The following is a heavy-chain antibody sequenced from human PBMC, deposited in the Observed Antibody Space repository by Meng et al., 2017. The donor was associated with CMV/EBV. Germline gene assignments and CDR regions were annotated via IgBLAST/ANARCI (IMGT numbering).Heavy chain of an antibody. V-gene: IGHV3-48*03. D-gene: IGHD2-2*01. Sequence: GESLKISCAASGFTFSSYEMNWVRQAPGKGPEWVSYISSSSSTIYYADSVKGRFTISRDNAKNSLYLQMNSLRAEDTAVYYCARDPSIVVVPAAKYYYGMDVWGQGTTVTVSS. CDR2: ISSSSSTI. J-gene: IGHJ6*02. CDR1: GFTFSSYE. CDR3: ARDPSIVVVPAAKYYYGMDV.